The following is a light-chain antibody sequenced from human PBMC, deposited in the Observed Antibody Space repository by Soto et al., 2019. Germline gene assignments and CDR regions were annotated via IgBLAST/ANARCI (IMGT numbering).Light chain of an antibody. V-gene: IGLV2-8*01. J-gene: IGLJ2*01. CDR2: EVS. CDR1: RRDVGGYHY. Sequence: QSALTQPPSASGSPGQSVTISCTGTRRDVGGYHYVSWYQQHPGKAPKLMISEVSKRPAGVTYRFSGSKSGNTASLTVSGLQAEDEADYYFSSFAGNNKLVFGGGTKLTVL. CDR3: SSFAGNNKLV.